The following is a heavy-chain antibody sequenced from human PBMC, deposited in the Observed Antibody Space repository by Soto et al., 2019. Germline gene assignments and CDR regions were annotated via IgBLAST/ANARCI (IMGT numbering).Heavy chain of an antibody. J-gene: IGHJ4*02. D-gene: IGHD1-1*01. CDR3: VRATKTVTTNFDY. Sequence: EVHLVESGGGLVQPGGCLRLSCVASDFIFSDYYIDWVRQAPGKGLEWVGRSRNKAQSYTTEYAASVKGRFTFSRDDSKNSIYLQMNSLKIEDTAVYYCVRATKTVTTNFDYWGQGTLVTVSS. V-gene: IGHV3-72*01. CDR1: DFIFSDYY. CDR2: SRNKAQSYTT.